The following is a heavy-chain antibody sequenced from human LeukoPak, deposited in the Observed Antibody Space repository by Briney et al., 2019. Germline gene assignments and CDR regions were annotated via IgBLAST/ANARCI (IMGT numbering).Heavy chain of an antibody. Sequence: PSETLSLTCTVSGGSISSGGYYWRWIRQHPGKGLEWIGYIDDRGSTYYNPSLKSRVTISVDTSKNQFSLKLSSVTAADTAVYYCARGHYDFWSGYYSGWFDPWGQGTLVT. CDR1: GGSISSGGYY. J-gene: IGHJ5*02. V-gene: IGHV4-31*03. CDR3: ARGHYDFWSGYYSGWFDP. CDR2: IDDRGST. D-gene: IGHD3-3*01.